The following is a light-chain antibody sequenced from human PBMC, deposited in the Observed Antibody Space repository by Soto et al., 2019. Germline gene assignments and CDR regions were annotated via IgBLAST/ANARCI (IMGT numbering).Light chain of an antibody. CDR3: QSYDSSLSVHVV. CDR1: SSNIGAGYD. V-gene: IGLV1-40*01. J-gene: IGLJ2*01. Sequence: VLTQPPSVSGAPGQRVTISCTGSSSNIGAGYDVHWYQQLPGTAPKLLIYGNSNRPSGVPDRFSGSKSGASASLAITGLQAEDEADYYCQSYDSSLSVHVVFGGGTKLTVL. CDR2: GNS.